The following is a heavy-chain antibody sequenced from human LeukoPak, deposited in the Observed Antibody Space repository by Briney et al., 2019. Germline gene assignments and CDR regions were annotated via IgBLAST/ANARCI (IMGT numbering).Heavy chain of an antibody. J-gene: IGHJ4*02. V-gene: IGHV3-21*01. CDR3: ARRFGQSGPYYFDY. CDR2: IGGNNNYI. CDR1: GFTFSSYT. Sequence: GGSLRLSCAASGFTFSSYTMNWVRQAPGKGLEWVSSIGGNNNYIYYADSVNGRFTISRDNAKNSLYLQMNSPRAEDTAVYYCARRFGQSGPYYFDYWGQGTLVTVSS. D-gene: IGHD3-10*01.